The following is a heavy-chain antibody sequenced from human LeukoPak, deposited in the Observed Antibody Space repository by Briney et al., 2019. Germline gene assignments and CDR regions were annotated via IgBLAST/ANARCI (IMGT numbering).Heavy chain of an antibody. V-gene: IGHV4-4*07. CDR2: IYNSGTT. CDR1: GGSFSSYY. Sequence: SETLSLTCTVSGGSFSSYYWTWIRQPAGKGLEWIGRIYNSGTTNYSPSLESRVTMSLDTSKNRFSLSLSSVTTADTAVYYCARDRLGATGHWRIDVWGRGTLVTVSS. CDR3: ARDRLGATGHWRIDV. J-gene: IGHJ2*01. D-gene: IGHD1-26*01.